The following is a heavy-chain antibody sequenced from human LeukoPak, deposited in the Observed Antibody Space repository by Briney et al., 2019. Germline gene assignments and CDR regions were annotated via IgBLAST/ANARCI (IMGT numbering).Heavy chain of an antibody. D-gene: IGHD6-13*01. J-gene: IGHJ4*02. V-gene: IGHV4-34*01. CDR3: ARGAWQQLVLDTFDY. CDR2: INHSGST. Sequence: SETLSLTCAVYGGSFSGYYWSWIRQPPGKGLEWIGEINHSGSTNYNPSLKSRVTISVDTSKNQFSLKLSSVTAADTAVYYCARGAWQQLVLDTFDYWGQGTLVTVSS. CDR1: GGSFSGYY.